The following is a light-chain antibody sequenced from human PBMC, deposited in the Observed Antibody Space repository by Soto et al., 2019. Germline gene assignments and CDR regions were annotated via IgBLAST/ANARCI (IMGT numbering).Light chain of an antibody. CDR3: QTWGTGIRV. CDR2: LNSDGSH. J-gene: IGLJ3*02. CDR1: SGHNSYA. V-gene: IGLV4-69*01. Sequence: QPVLTQSPSASASLGASVKLTCTLSSGHNSYAIAWHQQQPEKGPRYLMKLNSDGSHTKGDGIPDRFSGSSSGAERYLTISSLQSEDEADYYWQTWGTGIRVFGGGTKLTVL.